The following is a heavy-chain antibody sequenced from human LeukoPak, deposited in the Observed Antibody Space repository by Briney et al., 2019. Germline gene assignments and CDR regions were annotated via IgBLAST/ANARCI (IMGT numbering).Heavy chain of an antibody. CDR2: IYYSGST. V-gene: IGHV4-59*01. D-gene: IGHD5-18*01. Sequence: SETLPLTCTVSGGSISSYYWSWIRQPPGKGLEWIGYIYYSGSTNYNPSLKSRVTISVDTSKNQFSLKLSSVTAADTAVYYCARDFGYSYGLDYWGQGTLVTVSS. CDR3: ARDFGYSYGLDY. J-gene: IGHJ4*02. CDR1: GGSISSYY.